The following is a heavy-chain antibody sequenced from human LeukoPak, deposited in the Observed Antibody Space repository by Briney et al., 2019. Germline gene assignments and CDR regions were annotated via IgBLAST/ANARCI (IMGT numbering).Heavy chain of an antibody. CDR3: ARDHLLFRQPPNWFDP. J-gene: IGHJ5*02. D-gene: IGHD1-14*01. V-gene: IGHV1-2*02. CDR1: GYTFTVYY. CDR2: INPDSGGT. Sequence: ASVKVSCKASGYTFTVYYMHWVRQAPGQGLEWMGWINPDSGGTKYAQKFQDRVTMTSDTSISTAYMELSRLRSDDTAVYYCARDHLLFRQPPNWFDPWGQGTLVTVSS.